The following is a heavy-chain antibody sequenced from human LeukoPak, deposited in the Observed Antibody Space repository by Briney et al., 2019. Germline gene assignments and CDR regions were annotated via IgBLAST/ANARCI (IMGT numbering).Heavy chain of an antibody. D-gene: IGHD2-2*01. CDR3: AREGSIVVVPAATTNWFDP. CDR1: GGTFISYA. CDR2: IIPIFGTA. Sequence: SVKVSCKASGGTFISYAISWVRQAPGQGLEWMGGIIPIFGTANYAQKFQGRVTITADESTSTAYMELSSLRSEDTAVYYCAREGSIVVVPAATTNWFDPWGQGTLVTVSS. V-gene: IGHV1-69*13. J-gene: IGHJ5*02.